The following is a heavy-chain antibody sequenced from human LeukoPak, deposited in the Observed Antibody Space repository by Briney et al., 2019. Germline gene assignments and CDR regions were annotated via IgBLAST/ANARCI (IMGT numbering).Heavy chain of an antibody. CDR3: AKDRDSSGWYCY. CDR2: ISGSGGST. J-gene: IGHJ4*02. CDR1: GFTFSSYA. Sequence: GGSLRLSCAASGFTFSSYAMSWVRQAPGKGLEWVSAISGSGGSTYYADSVKGRFNISRDNPKNTLYLQMNSLRAEDTAVYYCAKDRDSSGWYCYWGQGNLVTVSS. D-gene: IGHD6-19*01. V-gene: IGHV3-23*01.